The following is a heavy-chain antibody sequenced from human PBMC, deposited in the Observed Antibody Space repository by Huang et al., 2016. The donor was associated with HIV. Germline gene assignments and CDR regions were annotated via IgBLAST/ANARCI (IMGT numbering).Heavy chain of an antibody. D-gene: IGHD6-13*01. Sequence: QLQLQESGPGQVKPSETLSLTCTVSGDFISSTNYYWGWIRQSPGKGLGWVGSVYQSGGANYTPPLKSRVTLSVDTSRNQFSLRLNSVTAADTAVYYCASQHIGAAATWFWGRGTQVAVSS. CDR1: GDFISSTNYY. V-gene: IGHV4-39*01. CDR2: VYQSGGA. CDR3: ASQHIGAAATWF. J-gene: IGHJ4*02.